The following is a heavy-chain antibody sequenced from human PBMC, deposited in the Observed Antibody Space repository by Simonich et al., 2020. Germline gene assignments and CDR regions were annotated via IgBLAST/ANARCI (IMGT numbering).Heavy chain of an antibody. D-gene: IGHD5-18*01. CDR1: GYSISSGYY. CDR2: IYHSGST. CDR3: AGDDLAFGTAMDNFDY. V-gene: IGHV4-38-2*02. Sequence: QVQLQESGPGRVKPSETLSLTCAVSGYSISSGYYWGWFRQPPGKGLEWIGSIYHSGSTYYNPSLKGRVTISVETSTNQFSLKLSSVTAADTAVYYCAGDDLAFGTAMDNFDYWGQGKLVTVSS. J-gene: IGHJ4*02.